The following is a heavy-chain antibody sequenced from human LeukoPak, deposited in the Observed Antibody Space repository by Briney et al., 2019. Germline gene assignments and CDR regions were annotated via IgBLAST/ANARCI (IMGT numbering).Heavy chain of an antibody. Sequence: SETLSLTCTVSGGSVSSGSYYWSWIRPPPGKGLEWIGYIYYSGSTNYNPSLKSRVTISVDTSKNQFSLKLSSVTAADTAVYYCARDDDSSGHFDYWGQGTLVTVSS. CDR2: IYYSGST. J-gene: IGHJ4*02. CDR3: ARDDDSSGHFDY. V-gene: IGHV4-61*01. D-gene: IGHD3-22*01. CDR1: GGSVSSGSYY.